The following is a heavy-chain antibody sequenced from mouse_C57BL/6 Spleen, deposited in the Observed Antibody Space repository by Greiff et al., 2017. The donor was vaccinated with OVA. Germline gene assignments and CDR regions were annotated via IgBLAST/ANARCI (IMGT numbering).Heavy chain of an antibody. CDR3: ASDGTGYFDV. J-gene: IGHJ1*03. CDR2: IYPGDGDT. V-gene: IGHV1-82*01. CDR1: GYAFSSSW. Sequence: VQLVESGPELVKPGASVKISCKASGYAFSSSWLNWVKQRPGKGLEWIGRIYPGDGDTNYNGKFKGKATLTADKSSSTAYMQLSSLTSEDSAVYFCASDGTGYFDVWGTGTTVTVSS. D-gene: IGHD2-3*01.